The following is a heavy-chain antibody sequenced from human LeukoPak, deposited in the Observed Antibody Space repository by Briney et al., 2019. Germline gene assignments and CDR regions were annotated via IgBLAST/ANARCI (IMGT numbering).Heavy chain of an antibody. CDR3: TKASAARCIGVFCYPFDH. CDR1: GFTFTNYA. CDR2: TVGIGPDT. V-gene: IGHV3-23*01. J-gene: IGHJ4*02. D-gene: IGHD2-15*01. Sequence: GGSLRLSCAASGFTFTNYAMTWVRQAPGKGLEWVAATVGIGPDTYHADSVKGRFTISRDNSNNILYLQMNSLRVEDTGVYYCTKASAARCIGVFCYPFDHWGQGTLVTVSS.